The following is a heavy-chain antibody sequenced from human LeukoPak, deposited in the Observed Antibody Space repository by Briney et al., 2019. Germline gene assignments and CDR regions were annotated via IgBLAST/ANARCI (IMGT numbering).Heavy chain of an antibody. CDR2: ISSSSSYI. J-gene: IGHJ6*02. CDR3: AREHPLRPDYYYGMDV. Sequence: GGSLRLSCAASGFTFSSYSMNWDRQAPGKGLEWVSSISSSSSYIYYADSVKGRFTISRDNAKNSLYLQMNSLRAEDTAVYYCAREHPLRPDYYYGMDVWGRGTTVTVSS. V-gene: IGHV3-21*01. CDR1: GFTFSSYS.